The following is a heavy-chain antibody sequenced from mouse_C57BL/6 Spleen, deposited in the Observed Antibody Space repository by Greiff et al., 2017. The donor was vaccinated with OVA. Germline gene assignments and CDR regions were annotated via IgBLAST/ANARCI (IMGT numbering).Heavy chain of an antibody. V-gene: IGHV3-5*01. CDR1: GISITTGNYR. D-gene: IGHD2-10*02. CDR3: ARYGNYDWYFDV. Sequence: VQLKESGPGLVKPSQPVFLTCTVTGISITTGNYRWSWIRQFPGNKLEWIGYIYYSGTITYNPSLTSRTTITRDTPKNQFFLEMNSLTAEDTATYYCARYGNYDWYFDVWGTGTTVTVSS. CDR2: IYYSGTI. J-gene: IGHJ1*03.